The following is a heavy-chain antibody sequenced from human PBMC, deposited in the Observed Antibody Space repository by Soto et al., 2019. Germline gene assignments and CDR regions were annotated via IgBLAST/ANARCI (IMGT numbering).Heavy chain of an antibody. CDR2: ISGSSGST. J-gene: IGHJ4*02. D-gene: IGHD5-12*01. CDR3: ARDRGYSGYEGNKVY. CDR1: GFTFSSYA. V-gene: IGHV3-23*01. Sequence: PGGSLRLSCAASGFTFSSYAMSWVRQAPGKGLEWVSAISGSSGSTYYADSVKGRFTISRDNAKNSLYLQMNSLRAEDTAVYYCARDRGYSGYEGNKVYWGQGTLVTVSS.